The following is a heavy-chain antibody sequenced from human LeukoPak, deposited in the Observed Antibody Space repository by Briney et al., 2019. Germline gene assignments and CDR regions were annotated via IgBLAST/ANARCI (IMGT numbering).Heavy chain of an antibody. V-gene: IGHV1-18*01. CDR2: INAYNGNT. D-gene: IGHD3-16*01. CDR3: ARAGPAFYHMITFGGVYRPYDY. J-gene: IGHJ4*02. CDR1: GYTVTSHG. Sequence: ASVKVSCKASGYTVTSHGISWVRQAPAQGLEWMGWINAYNGNTNNAQKLQGRVTMTTDTSPSTAYMELRSLRCDDSAVYYCARAGPAFYHMITFGGVYRPYDYWGQGTLVTVSS.